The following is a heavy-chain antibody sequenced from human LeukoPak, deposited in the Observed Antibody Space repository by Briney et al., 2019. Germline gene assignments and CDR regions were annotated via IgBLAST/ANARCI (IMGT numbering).Heavy chain of an antibody. CDR2: IYPADSDT. J-gene: IGHJ4*02. D-gene: IGHD2-15*01. Sequence: GESLKISWKGSGYSFTSYWLGWVRQMPRKGLEWMGVIYPADSDTRYSPSFQGKVTISADKSISTAYLQWSSLKASDTAMYYCARYRVADPYYFDYWGQGTLVTVSS. V-gene: IGHV5-51*01. CDR1: GYSFTSYW. CDR3: ARYRVADPYYFDY.